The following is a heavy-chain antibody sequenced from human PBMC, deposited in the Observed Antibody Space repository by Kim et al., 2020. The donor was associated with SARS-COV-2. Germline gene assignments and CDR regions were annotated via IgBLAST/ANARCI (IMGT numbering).Heavy chain of an antibody. D-gene: IGHD6-13*01. CDR3: AKDASRPSSICPPGDYYGIGI. Sequence: GGSLRLSCAASGFTFDDYAMHWVRQAPGKGLEWVSIISWAGSGMYYADSVRGRFTISRDISKNSLYLQMNSLRAEDTALYYCAKDASRPSSICPPGDYYGIGISDQGATGSVSS. CDR1: GFTFDDYA. J-gene: IGHJ6*02. V-gene: IGHV3-43D*03. CDR2: ISWAGSGM.